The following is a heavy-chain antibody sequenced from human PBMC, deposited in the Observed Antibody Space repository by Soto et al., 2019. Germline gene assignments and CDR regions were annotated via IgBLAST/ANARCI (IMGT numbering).Heavy chain of an antibody. J-gene: IGHJ6*02. V-gene: IGHV3-23*01. Sequence: GGSLRLSCAGSGFTFSIYAMTWVRQAPGKGLEWVSTISGSGVNTYYADSVKGRFTVSRDNSKNMLYLQMNSLRADDTALYHCAKQPNNFYYYGMDVCGQGTTVTVSS. CDR3: AKQPNNFYYYGMDV. CDR1: GFTFSIYA. CDR2: ISGSGVNT.